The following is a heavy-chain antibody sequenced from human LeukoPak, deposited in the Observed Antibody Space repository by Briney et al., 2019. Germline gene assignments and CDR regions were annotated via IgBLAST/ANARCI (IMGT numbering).Heavy chain of an antibody. CDR3: AKDSRYSSGWYVPDY. CDR1: GFTFSDYY. V-gene: IGHV3-11*04. J-gene: IGHJ4*02. CDR2: ISSSGSTI. Sequence: GGSLRLSCAASGFTFSDYYMSWIRQAPGKVLEWVSYISSSGSTIYYADSVKGRFTISRDNSKNTLYLQTNSLRAEDTAVYYCAKDSRYSSGWYVPDYWGQGTLVTVSS. D-gene: IGHD6-19*01.